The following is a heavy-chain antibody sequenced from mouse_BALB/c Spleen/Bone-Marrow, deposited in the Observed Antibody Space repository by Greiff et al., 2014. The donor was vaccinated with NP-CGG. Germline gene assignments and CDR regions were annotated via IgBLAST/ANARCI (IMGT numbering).Heavy chain of an antibody. CDR3: ARDDYGV. CDR2: ISYSGST. D-gene: IGHD2-4*01. V-gene: IGHV3-2*02. CDR1: GYSITSDYA. J-gene: IGHJ1*01. Sequence: DVKLVESGPGPVKPSQSLSLTCTVTGYSITSDYAWNWIRQFPGNKLEWMGYISYSGSTSYNPSLKSRISITRDTSKNQFFLQLNSVTTEDTATYYCARDDYGVWGAGTTVTVSS.